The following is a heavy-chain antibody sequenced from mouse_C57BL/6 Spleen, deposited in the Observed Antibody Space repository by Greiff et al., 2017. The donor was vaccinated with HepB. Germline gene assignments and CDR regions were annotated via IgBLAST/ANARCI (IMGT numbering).Heavy chain of an antibody. Sequence: QVHVKQSGAELVRPGASVKLSCKASGYTFTDYYINWVKQRPGQGLEWIARIYPGSGNTYYNEKFKGKATLTAEKSSSTAYMQLSSLTSEDSAVYFWARGYYGSDAMDYWGQGTSVTVSS. CDR2: IYPGSGNT. CDR3: ARGYYGSDAMDY. CDR1: GYTFTDYY. J-gene: IGHJ4*01. D-gene: IGHD1-1*01. V-gene: IGHV1-76*01.